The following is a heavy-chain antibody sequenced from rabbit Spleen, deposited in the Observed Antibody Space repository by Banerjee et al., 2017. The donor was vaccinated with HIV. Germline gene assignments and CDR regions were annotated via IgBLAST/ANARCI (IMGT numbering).Heavy chain of an antibody. CDR1: GFSLSNNYV. D-gene: IGHD6-1*01. CDR2: SDTGDAST. CDR3: AKAMNGNNGYDL. V-gene: IGHV1S40*01. Sequence: QSLEESGGDLVKPGASLTLTCTASGFSLSNNYVMCWVRQAPGKGLEWIACSDTGDASTYYASWAKGRFTITKTSSTTVTLQMASLTGADTATYFCAKAMNGNNGYDLWGPGTLVTVS. J-gene: IGHJ4*01.